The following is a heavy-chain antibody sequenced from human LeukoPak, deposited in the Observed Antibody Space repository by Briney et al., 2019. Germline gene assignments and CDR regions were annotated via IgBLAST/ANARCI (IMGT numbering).Heavy chain of an antibody. CDR2: ISASNGDT. J-gene: IGHJ4*02. CDR1: GYTFTNYG. V-gene: IGHV1-18*01. CDR3: ARASGLLRDSSASYYDHKDY. D-gene: IGHD3-22*01. Sequence: ASVKVSCKASGYTFTNYGISWVRQAPGQGLEWTGWISASNGDTNYAQKFQGRVTMTTDTSTTTAYMELRSLRSDDTAVYYCARASGLLRDSSASYYDHKDYWGQGTLVTVSS.